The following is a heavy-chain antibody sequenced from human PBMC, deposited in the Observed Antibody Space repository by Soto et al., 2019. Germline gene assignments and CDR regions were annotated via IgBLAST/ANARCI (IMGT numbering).Heavy chain of an antibody. CDR3: ARDYLSSKLSLSYFDF. Sequence: QVQLVQSGAEVTRPGASVKVSCKASGYSFISHYIHWVRQAPGQGLEWMGFINPSGGSATLAQKFQGRVTMTRATSTATVYMELSSLRSEDAAVYYCARDYLSSKLSLSYFDFWGQGTLVTVSS. J-gene: IGHJ4*02. D-gene: IGHD2-2*01. V-gene: IGHV1-46*01. CDR2: INPSGGSA. CDR1: GYSFISHY.